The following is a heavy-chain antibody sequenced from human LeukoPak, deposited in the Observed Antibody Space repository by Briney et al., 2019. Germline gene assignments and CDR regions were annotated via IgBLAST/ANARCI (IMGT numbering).Heavy chain of an antibody. CDR2: ISYDGSNK. CDR3: AKGQGRAVAPRKYYYYMDV. V-gene: IGHV3-30*04. J-gene: IGHJ6*03. D-gene: IGHD6-19*01. CDR1: GVTFSSYA. Sequence: PGGSLRLSCAASGVTFSSYAMHWVRQAPGKGLEWVAVISYDGSNKYYADSVKGRFTISRDNSKSTLYLQMNSLRAEDTAVYYCAKGQGRAVAPRKYYYYMDVWGKGTTVTVSS.